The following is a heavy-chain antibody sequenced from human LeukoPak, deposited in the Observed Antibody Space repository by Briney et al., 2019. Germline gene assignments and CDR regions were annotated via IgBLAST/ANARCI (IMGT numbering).Heavy chain of an antibody. Sequence: GASVKVSCKSSGYTFTSYPMYWVRPAPGQGLEWMGIINPSGGSTSYAQKFQGRVTMTRDTSTSTVYMELSSLRSEDTAVYYCARDSGMARGTGDYWGQGTLVTVSS. CDR3: ARDSGMARGTGDY. J-gene: IGHJ4*02. CDR1: GYTFTSYP. CDR2: INPSGGST. V-gene: IGHV1-46*01. D-gene: IGHD3-10*01.